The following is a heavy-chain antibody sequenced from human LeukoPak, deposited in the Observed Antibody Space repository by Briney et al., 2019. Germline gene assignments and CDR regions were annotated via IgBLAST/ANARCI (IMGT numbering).Heavy chain of an antibody. Sequence: ASVKVSCKASGYTFTSYYMHWVRQAPGQGLEWMGIINPSGGSTSYAQKFQGRVTMTRDTSTSTVYMELSSLRSEDTAVYYRARDLPPSPDMGPDYYYYGMDVWGQGTTVTVSS. CDR3: ARDLPPSPDMGPDYYYYGMDV. V-gene: IGHV1-46*01. CDR2: INPSGGST. J-gene: IGHJ6*02. CDR1: GYTFTSYY. D-gene: IGHD5-18*01.